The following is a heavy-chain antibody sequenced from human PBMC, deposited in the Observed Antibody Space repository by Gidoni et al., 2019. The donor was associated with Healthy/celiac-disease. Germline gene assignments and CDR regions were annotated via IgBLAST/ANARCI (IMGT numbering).Heavy chain of an antibody. D-gene: IGHD6-19*01. Sequence: EVQLVESGGGLVQPGRSLRLSCAASGFTFDDYAMHWVRQAPGKGLGWVSGISWNSGSIGYADSVKGRFTISRDNAKNSLYLQMNSLRAEDTALYYCAKGGAVADLDYWGQGTLVTVSS. CDR1: GFTFDDYA. CDR2: ISWNSGSI. CDR3: AKGGAVADLDY. J-gene: IGHJ4*02. V-gene: IGHV3-9*01.